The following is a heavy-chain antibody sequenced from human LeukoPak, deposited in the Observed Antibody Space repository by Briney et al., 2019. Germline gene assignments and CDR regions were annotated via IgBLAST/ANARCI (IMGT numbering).Heavy chain of an antibody. J-gene: IGHJ4*02. Sequence: PGGSLRLSCAASGFAFSSYWMSWVRQAPGKGLEWVANIRQDGNDKQYVDSVKGRFTISRDNAKNSLFLQMNSLRAEDTALYYCARDGRHTAMGYWGQGTLVSVSS. CDR2: IRQDGNDK. CDR3: ARDGRHTAMGY. V-gene: IGHV3-7*01. CDR1: GFAFSSYW. D-gene: IGHD5-18*01.